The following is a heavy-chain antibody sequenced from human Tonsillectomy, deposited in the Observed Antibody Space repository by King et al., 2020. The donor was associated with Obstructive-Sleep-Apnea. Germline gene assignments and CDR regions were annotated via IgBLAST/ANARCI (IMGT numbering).Heavy chain of an antibody. D-gene: IGHD3-10*01. CDR3: ARHLISGSSPRFDY. CDR2: IYPGDSDT. V-gene: IGHV5-51*01. CDR1: GYSVASYW. Sequence: VQLVESGAEVKKPGESLKISCKGSGYSVASYWIGWVRQMPGKGLEWMWIIYPGDSDTRYSPSFQGQVTISAAKSFSTAYLQWSSLKASDTAMYFCARHLISGSSPRFDYWGQGTLVTVSS. J-gene: IGHJ4*02.